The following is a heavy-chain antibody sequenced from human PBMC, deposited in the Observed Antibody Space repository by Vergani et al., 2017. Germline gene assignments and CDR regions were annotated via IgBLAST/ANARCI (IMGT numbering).Heavy chain of an antibody. CDR3: ASDRGWNDPFDAFDI. Sequence: EVQLVESGGGLVQPGGSLRLSCAASGFTFSSYSMNWVRQAPGKGLEWVSYISSSSSTIYYADSVKGRFTISRDNAKNSLYLEMNSLRAEDTAVYYCASDRGWNDPFDAFDIWGQGTMVTVSS. CDR1: GFTFSSYS. J-gene: IGHJ3*02. V-gene: IGHV3-48*01. D-gene: IGHD1-1*01. CDR2: ISSSSSTI.